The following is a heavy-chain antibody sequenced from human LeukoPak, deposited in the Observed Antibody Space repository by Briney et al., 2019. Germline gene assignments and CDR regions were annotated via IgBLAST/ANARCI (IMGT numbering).Heavy chain of an antibody. Sequence: GASVKVSCKASGYTFTSYAMHWVRQAPGQRLEWMGWINAGNGNTKYSQKFQGRVTITRDTSASTAYMELSSLRSEDTAVYYCAREFYDPHGVPAAITYYYGMDVWGKGTTVTVSS. V-gene: IGHV1-3*01. CDR3: AREFYDPHGVPAAITYYYGMDV. J-gene: IGHJ6*04. CDR1: GYTFTSYA. D-gene: IGHD2-2*02. CDR2: INAGNGNT.